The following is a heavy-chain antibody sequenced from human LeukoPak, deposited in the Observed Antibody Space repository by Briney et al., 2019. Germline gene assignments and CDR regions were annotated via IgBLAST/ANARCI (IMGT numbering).Heavy chain of an antibody. CDR3: ARTDTAMVSY. D-gene: IGHD5-18*01. Sequence: SVKVSCKASGGTFSSYAITWVRQAPGQGLEWMGGIIPIFTTANCAQKFQGRVTITTDESTSTAYMELSSLRSEDTAVYYCARTDTAMVSYWGQGTLVTVSS. J-gene: IGHJ4*02. CDR1: GGTFSSYA. V-gene: IGHV1-69*05. CDR2: IIPIFTTA.